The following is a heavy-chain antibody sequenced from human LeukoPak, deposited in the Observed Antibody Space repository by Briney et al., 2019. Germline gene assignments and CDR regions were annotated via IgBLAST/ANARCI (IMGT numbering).Heavy chain of an antibody. V-gene: IGHV1-2*06. J-gene: IGHJ4*02. CDR2: INPNSGGT. CDR1: GYTFTGYY. D-gene: IGHD6-19*01. CDR3: ARTVSGWHYFDY. Sequence: ASVKVSCKASGYTFTGYYMHWVRQAPGQGLEWMGRINPNSGGTNYAQKFQGRVTMTRDTSISTAYMELSRLRSDDTAVYYCARTVSGWHYFDYWGQGTLVTVSS.